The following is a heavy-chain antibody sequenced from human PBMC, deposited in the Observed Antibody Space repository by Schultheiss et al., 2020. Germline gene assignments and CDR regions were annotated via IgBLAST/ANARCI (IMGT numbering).Heavy chain of an antibody. Sequence: GGSLRLSCAASGFTFSSYAMHWVRQAPGKGLEWVAVISYDGSNKYYADSVKGRFTISRDNSKNTLYLQMNSLRAEDTAVYYCARARRYYDFWSGYSWLHYYGMDVWGQGTTVTVYS. V-gene: IGHV3-30*04. CDR1: GFTFSSYA. J-gene: IGHJ6*02. D-gene: IGHD3-3*01. CDR2: ISYDGSNK. CDR3: ARARRYYDFWSGYSWLHYYGMDV.